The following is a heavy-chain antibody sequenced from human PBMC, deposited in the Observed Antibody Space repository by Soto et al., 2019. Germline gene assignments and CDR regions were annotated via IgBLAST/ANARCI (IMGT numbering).Heavy chain of an antibody. V-gene: IGHV3-30-3*01. CDR2: SSYDRSNN. Sequence: GGSLRLSCAGSGFTFSNFAMSWVRQAPGKGLEWVAASSYDRSNNVYADSVKGRFIISRDNSKNTLDLQLNTLRAEDTAVYYCAGVFYGGNSVNNYWGQGT. D-gene: IGHD4-17*01. CDR1: GFTFSNFA. CDR3: AGVFYGGNSVNNY. J-gene: IGHJ4*02.